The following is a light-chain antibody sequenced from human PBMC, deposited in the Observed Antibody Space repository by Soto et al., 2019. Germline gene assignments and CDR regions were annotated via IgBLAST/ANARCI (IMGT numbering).Light chain of an antibody. CDR3: QQYGSSPFT. CDR1: ESVGSN. J-gene: IGKJ3*01. V-gene: IGKV3-20*01. CDR2: GAS. Sequence: EVVMTQSPATLSVSPGERATFSCRASESVGSNLAWYQQKPGQAPRLLIYGASSRATGIPDRFSGSGSGTDFTLTIGRLEPEDFAVYYCQQYGSSPFTFGPGTKVDIK.